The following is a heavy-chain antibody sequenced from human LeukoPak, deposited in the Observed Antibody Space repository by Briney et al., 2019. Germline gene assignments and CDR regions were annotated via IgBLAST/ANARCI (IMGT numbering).Heavy chain of an antibody. CDR2: INPSGGST. D-gene: IGHD1-7*01. Sequence: GASVKVSCKASGYTFTSYYMHWVRQAPGQGLEWMGVINPSGGSTNYAQKFQGRVTITRDTSTSTVYMELSSLRSEDTAVYYCARAWSGTGTTPPFFDYWGQGTLVTVSS. CDR1: GYTFTSYY. CDR3: ARAWSGTGTTPPFFDY. V-gene: IGHV1-46*01. J-gene: IGHJ4*02.